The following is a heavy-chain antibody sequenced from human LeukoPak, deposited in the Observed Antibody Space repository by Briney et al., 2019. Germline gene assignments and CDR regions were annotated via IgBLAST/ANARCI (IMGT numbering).Heavy chain of an antibody. CDR1: GGSFSGYY. Sequence: SETLSLTCGVYGGSFSGYYWSWIRQPPGKGLEWIGEINHSGSTNYNPSLKSRVTISVDTSKNQFSLRLSSVTAADTAIYYCAKRRFLEWLSPHAFDIWGQGTMVTVSP. D-gene: IGHD3-3*01. V-gene: IGHV4-34*01. J-gene: IGHJ3*02. CDR3: AKRRFLEWLSPHAFDI. CDR2: INHSGST.